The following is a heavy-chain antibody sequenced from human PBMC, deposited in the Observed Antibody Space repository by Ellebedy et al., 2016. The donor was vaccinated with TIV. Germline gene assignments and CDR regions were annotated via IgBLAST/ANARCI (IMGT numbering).Heavy chain of an antibody. CDR3: AKVPYLGGVVIYFDY. CDR2: ISGSGGST. J-gene: IGHJ4*02. CDR1: GFTFSSYA. D-gene: IGHD3-3*01. Sequence: GESLKISXAASGFTFSSYAMSWVRQAPGKGLEWVSAISGSGGSTYYADSVKGRFTISRDNSKNTLYLQMNSLRAEDTAVYYCAKVPYLGGVVIYFDYWGQGTLVTVSS. V-gene: IGHV3-23*01.